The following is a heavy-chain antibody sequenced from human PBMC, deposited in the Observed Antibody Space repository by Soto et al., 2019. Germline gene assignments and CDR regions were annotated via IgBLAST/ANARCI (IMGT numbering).Heavy chain of an antibody. J-gene: IGHJ6*02. Sequence: PGGSLRLSCAASGFTCSSYAMHWVRQAPGKGLEWVAVISYDGSNKYYADSVKGRFTISRDNSKNTLYLQMNSLRAEDTAVYYCARDYDILTGYFDYYYYGMDVWGQGTTVTVSS. D-gene: IGHD3-9*01. CDR2: ISYDGSNK. V-gene: IGHV3-30-3*01. CDR3: ARDYDILTGYFDYYYYGMDV. CDR1: GFTCSSYA.